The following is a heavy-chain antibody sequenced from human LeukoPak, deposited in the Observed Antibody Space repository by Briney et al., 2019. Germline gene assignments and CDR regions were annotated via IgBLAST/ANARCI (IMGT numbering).Heavy chain of an antibody. CDR2: IKQDGSET. V-gene: IGHV3-7*01. CDR1: GFDFSDFW. D-gene: IGHD3-3*01. J-gene: IGHJ4*02. Sequence: PGGSLRLSCAAAGFDFSDFWMSWVRQVPGKGLEWVATIKQDGSETHYVDSVKGRFTISRHNAGSSLYLQMNSLRAEDTAVYYCARDYKSPDFWSGYPPYHHDHWGQGTLVTVSS. CDR3: ARDYKSPDFWSGYPPYHHDH.